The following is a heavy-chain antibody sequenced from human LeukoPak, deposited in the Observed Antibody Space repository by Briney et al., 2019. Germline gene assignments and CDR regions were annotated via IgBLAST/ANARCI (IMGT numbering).Heavy chain of an antibody. CDR3: AKEEKSRSWSEMDV. Sequence: PGRSLRLSCAASGFSLDDYVMHCVRQAPGKGLEWVSLIRWDGGGTFYAESVKRRFTISRDNSKTSLYLQMNSLKIEDTALYYCAKEEKSRSWSEMDVWGKGTTVIVSS. V-gene: IGHV3-43D*04. CDR1: GFSLDDYV. D-gene: IGHD1-26*01. J-gene: IGHJ6*03. CDR2: IRWDGGGT.